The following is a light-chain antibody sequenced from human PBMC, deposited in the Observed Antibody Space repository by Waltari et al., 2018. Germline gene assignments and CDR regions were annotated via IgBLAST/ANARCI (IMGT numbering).Light chain of an antibody. V-gene: IGLV2-14*03. CDR2: DAA. J-gene: IGLJ1*01. Sequence: QSALTQPASVSGSPGQSITIPSAGTSSDIGAYNDVPWYLQHPGKAPKLILFDAAKRPSGISTRFSGFKSGNTASLTISGLQADDEADYYCSSYRISGAPYVFGTGTKVTVL. CDR1: SSDIGAYND. CDR3: SSYRISGAPYV.